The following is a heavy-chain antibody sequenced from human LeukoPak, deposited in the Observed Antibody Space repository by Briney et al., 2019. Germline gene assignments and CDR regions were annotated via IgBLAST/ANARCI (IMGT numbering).Heavy chain of an antibody. J-gene: IGHJ4*02. Sequence: GGSLRLSCAASGFTFSSYSMNWVRQAPGKGLEWVSSISSSSSYIYYADSVKGRFTISRDNAKNSLYLQMNSLRAEDTAVYYCARGGWYNWNTHTDWGQGTLVTVSS. CDR3: ARGGWYNWNTHTD. D-gene: IGHD1-20*01. CDR2: ISSSSSYI. V-gene: IGHV3-21*01. CDR1: GFTFSSYS.